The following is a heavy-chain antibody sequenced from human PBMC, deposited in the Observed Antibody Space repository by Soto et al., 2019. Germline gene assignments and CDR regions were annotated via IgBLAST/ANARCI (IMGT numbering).Heavy chain of an antibody. Sequence: QVQLVQSGAEVKKPGSSVKVSCKASGGTFSSYAISWVRQAPGQGLEWMGGIIPIFGTANYAQKFQGRVTITADESTRTASMELSSLRSEDTAVYYCATRGDGYTLFDYWGQGTLVTVSS. CDR3: ATRGDGYTLFDY. CDR1: GGTFSSYA. V-gene: IGHV1-69*12. J-gene: IGHJ4*02. CDR2: IIPIFGTA. D-gene: IGHD5-12*01.